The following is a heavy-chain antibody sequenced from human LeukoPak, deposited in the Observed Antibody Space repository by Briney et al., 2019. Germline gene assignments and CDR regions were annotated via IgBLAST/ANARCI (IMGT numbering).Heavy chain of an antibody. D-gene: IGHD3-22*01. Sequence: HTGGSLRLSCAASGFTFSSYAMHWVRQAPGRGLEWVAVISYDGINTYYADSVKGRFTISRDNSKNTLYLQMNSLRAEDTAVYYCVRDLGGHYYDKIHYYGMDVWGQGTTVTVSS. CDR2: ISYDGINT. CDR3: VRDLGGHYYDKIHYYGMDV. CDR1: GFTFSSYA. V-gene: IGHV3-30-3*01. J-gene: IGHJ6*02.